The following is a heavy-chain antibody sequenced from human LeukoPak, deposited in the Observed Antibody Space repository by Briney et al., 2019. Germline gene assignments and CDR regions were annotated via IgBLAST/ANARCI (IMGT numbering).Heavy chain of an antibody. CDR1: GYLFTSYW. D-gene: IGHD3-10*01. Sequence: GESLKISFKGPGYLFTSYWIAWVRQMPGKGLEWMGIIYPADSDTRYSPSFQGQVTISADKSISTAFLRWTSLKASDTAIYYCARGRGTGSPIGPRYFDLWGRGTLVTVSS. V-gene: IGHV5-51*01. J-gene: IGHJ2*01. CDR2: IYPADSDT. CDR3: ARGRGTGSPIGPRYFDL.